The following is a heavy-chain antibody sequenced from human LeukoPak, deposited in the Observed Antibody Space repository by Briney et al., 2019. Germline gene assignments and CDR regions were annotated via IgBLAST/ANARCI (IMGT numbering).Heavy chain of an antibody. Sequence: SETLSHTCAVYGGSFSGYYWSWIRQPPGKGPEWIGEINHSGSTNYNPSLKSRVTISVDTSKNLFSLKLSSVTAADTAVYYCAIPGYCSSTSCYVYAFDIWGQGTMVTVSS. CDR3: AIPGYCSSTSCYVYAFDI. CDR2: INHSGST. CDR1: GGSFSGYY. J-gene: IGHJ3*02. D-gene: IGHD2-2*01. V-gene: IGHV4-34*01.